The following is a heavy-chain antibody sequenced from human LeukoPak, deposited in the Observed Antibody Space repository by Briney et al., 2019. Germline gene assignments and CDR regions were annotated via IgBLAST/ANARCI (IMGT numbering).Heavy chain of an antibody. Sequence: SETLSLTCAVYGGSFSDHYWNWIRQPPGKGLEWIGEINHSGTTNYNASLKSRVTISVDTSKNHFSQKLNSMPAADTAVYYCARKASHFSYGLRAIDYWGQGNLVTVSS. CDR3: ARKASHFSYGLRAIDY. CDR1: GGSFSDHY. J-gene: IGHJ4*02. CDR2: INHSGTT. D-gene: IGHD5-18*01. V-gene: IGHV4-34*01.